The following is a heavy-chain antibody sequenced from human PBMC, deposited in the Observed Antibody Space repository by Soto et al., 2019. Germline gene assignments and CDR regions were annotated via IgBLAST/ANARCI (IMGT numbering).Heavy chain of an antibody. J-gene: IGHJ4*02. CDR1: AFSFSTYG. Sequence: QVQLLESGGGVVQPGRSLRLSCTVSAFSFSTYGMHWVRQAPGKGLEWVAIVWADGATKYYADSVRGRFTISRDNSENTVYLQMNSLRAEDTAVYYCATGRHGPVSTFPRFEYWGQGTLVTVSS. V-gene: IGHV3-33*01. CDR2: VWADGATK. D-gene: IGHD3-3*02. CDR3: ATGRHGPVSTFPRFEY.